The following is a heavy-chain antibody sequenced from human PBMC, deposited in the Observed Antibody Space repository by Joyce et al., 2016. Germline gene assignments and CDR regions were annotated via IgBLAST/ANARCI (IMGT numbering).Heavy chain of an antibody. Sequence: QVQLVQSGAEVKKPGASVKVSCKASGYTFTDYYIHWVRQAPGQGLEGMGGINLSSGGTEYTQKFQGRVTMTRDTSIRTAYMELTGLRSDDTAVYYCARGDLRTSSPLFWYFALWGRGTLVTVSS. CDR2: INLSSGGT. V-gene: IGHV1-2*02. J-gene: IGHJ2*01. D-gene: IGHD2-2*01. CDR1: GYTFTDYY. CDR3: ARGDLRTSSPLFWYFAL.